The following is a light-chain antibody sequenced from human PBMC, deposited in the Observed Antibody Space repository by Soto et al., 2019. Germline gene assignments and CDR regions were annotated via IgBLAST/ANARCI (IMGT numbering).Light chain of an antibody. V-gene: IGKV3-20*01. CDR1: QSVSSSY. Sequence: EIVLTQSPGTLSLSPGERATLSCRASQSVSSSYLAWYQQKPGQAPRLLIYGASSRAAGIPDRFSGSGSGADFTLTISRLEPEDFAVYYCRQCGSSPLTFGGGTQVEIK. J-gene: IGKJ4*01. CDR2: GAS. CDR3: RQCGSSPLT.